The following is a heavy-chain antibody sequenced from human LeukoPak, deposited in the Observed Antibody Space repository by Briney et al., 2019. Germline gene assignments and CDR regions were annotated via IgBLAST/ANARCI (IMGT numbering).Heavy chain of an antibody. CDR3: ARRLARRYYFDY. CDR2: INHSGST. J-gene: IGHJ4*02. Sequence: PSETLSLTSAVSGGSFSGYYWSWIRQPPGKGLEWIGEINHSGSTHYKPSLKSRVTISIDTSKNQFPLKLSYVTAADTAVYYCARRLARRYYFDYWGQETLVTVSS. V-gene: IGHV4-34*01. CDR1: GGSFSGYY.